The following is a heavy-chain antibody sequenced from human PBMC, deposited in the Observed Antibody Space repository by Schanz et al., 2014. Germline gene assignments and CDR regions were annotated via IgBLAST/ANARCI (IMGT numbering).Heavy chain of an antibody. V-gene: IGHV3-74*02. CDR1: GITFSSHS. CDR3: AKSQGSSFDS. D-gene: IGHD6-13*01. Sequence: EVHLVESGGGLVQPGGSLRLSCAASGITFSSHSFNWVRQDPGKGLVWVARINSVGSNTDYADSVTGRFTISRDNAKNTLYLQMNNLRAEDTAVYYCAKSQGSSFDSWGQGTLVTVSS. J-gene: IGHJ4*02. CDR2: INSVGSNT.